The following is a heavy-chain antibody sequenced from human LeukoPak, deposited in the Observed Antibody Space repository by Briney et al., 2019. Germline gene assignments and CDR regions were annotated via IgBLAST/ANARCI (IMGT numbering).Heavy chain of an antibody. CDR3: ARGLHSSSYGYGMDF. V-gene: IGHV1-69*13. D-gene: IGHD2-2*01. CDR1: GGTFSSYA. CDR2: ITATYETT. J-gene: IGHJ6*02. Sequence: SVKVSCKASGGTFSSYAISWVRQAPGEGLEWMGGITATYETTNYAERFQGRVTMTADESTSTFYMELSSLRSEDTAVYYCARGLHSSSYGYGMDFWGQGTTVTVSS.